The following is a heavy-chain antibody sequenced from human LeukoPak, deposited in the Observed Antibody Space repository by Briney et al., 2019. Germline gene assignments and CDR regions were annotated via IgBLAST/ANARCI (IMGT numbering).Heavy chain of an antibody. CDR2: IYYGGST. D-gene: IGHD6-19*01. V-gene: IGHV4-39*01. J-gene: IGHJ4*02. CDR3: ARTEISGWLDY. Sequence: SETLSLTCTASGGSISSTSYYWGWIRQPPGKGLEWIGSIYYGGSTYYNPSLKSRVTISVDTSKNQFSLKLSSVTAADTAVYYCARTEISGWLDYWGQGTLVTVSS. CDR1: GGSISSTSYY.